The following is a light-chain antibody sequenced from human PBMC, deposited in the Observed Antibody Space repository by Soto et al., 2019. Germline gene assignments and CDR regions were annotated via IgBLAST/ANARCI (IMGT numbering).Light chain of an antibody. CDR1: QSVNAW. Sequence: EIQVAQSPSTLSASVGDRVTITCRASQSVNAWLAWYQQKPGTAPKLLIYKASTLDRGVSSRFSGSGSGTEFTLTISSLQPEDSSTYYCQQYSSYSPWLFGQGTKVEI. V-gene: IGKV1-5*03. CDR2: KAS. CDR3: QQYSSYSPWL. J-gene: IGKJ1*01.